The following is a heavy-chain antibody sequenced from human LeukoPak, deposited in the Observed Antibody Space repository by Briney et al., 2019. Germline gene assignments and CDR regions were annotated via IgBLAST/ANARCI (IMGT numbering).Heavy chain of an antibody. CDR2: IRSSGPT. CDR3: ARQNSDYPYYFDY. CDR1: GDSIISYY. D-gene: IGHD3-22*01. Sequence: SETLSLTCTVSGDSIISYYWSWIRQSPEKGLEWIGYIRSSGPTNYHSSLKSRITMSVDTSKNQFSLKVTSVTAADTAVYYCARQNSDYPYYFDYWGQGALVTVSS. V-gene: IGHV4-59*08. J-gene: IGHJ4*02.